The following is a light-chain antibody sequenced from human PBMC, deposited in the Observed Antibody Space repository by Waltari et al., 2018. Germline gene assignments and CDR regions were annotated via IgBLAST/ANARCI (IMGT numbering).Light chain of an antibody. CDR2: SAS. V-gene: IGKV3-20*01. CDR3: QQYFTSVYT. J-gene: IGKJ2*01. CDR1: QSVTGGF. Sequence: DIVLTQSPDTLSLSPGDTATPSCRASQSVTGGFIAWSQQKPGQAPRLLIFSASSRATGIPDRFSGSWSGTGFTLTISSLEPEDFAVYYCQQYFTSVYTFGQGTKLEIK.